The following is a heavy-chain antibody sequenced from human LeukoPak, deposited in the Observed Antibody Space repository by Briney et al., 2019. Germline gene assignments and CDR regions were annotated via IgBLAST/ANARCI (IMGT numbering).Heavy chain of an antibody. CDR3: ARSTENWNDVGSFDY. D-gene: IGHD1-1*01. J-gene: IGHJ4*02. CDR2: INPNSGGT. V-gene: IGHV1-2*06. Sequence: ASVKVSCKASGYTFTGYYMHWVRQAPGQGLEWMGRINPNSGGTNYAQKFQGRVTMTRDTSISTAYMELSRLRSDDTAVYYCARSTENWNDVGSFDYWGQGTLATVSS. CDR1: GYTFTGYY.